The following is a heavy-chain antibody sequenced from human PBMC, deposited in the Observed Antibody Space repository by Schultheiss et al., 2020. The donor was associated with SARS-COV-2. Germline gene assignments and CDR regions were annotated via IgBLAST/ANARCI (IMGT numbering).Heavy chain of an antibody. Sequence: GGSLRLSCAASGFTFSSYGMHWVRQAPGKGLEWVAVIWSDGSNKYYADSVKGRFTISRDNSKNTLYLQMNSLRAEDTAVYYCASNQDYYYYYGMDVWGQGTTVTVSS. CDR3: ASNQDYYYYYGMDV. J-gene: IGHJ6*02. D-gene: IGHD1-14*01. CDR2: IWSDGSNK. V-gene: IGHV3-33*01. CDR1: GFTFSSYG.